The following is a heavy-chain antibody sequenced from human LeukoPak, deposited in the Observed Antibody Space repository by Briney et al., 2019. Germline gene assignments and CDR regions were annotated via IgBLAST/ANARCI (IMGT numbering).Heavy chain of an antibody. CDR1: GDSVTTYY. CDR3: ARDGSNWSNDYYHGVDV. Sequence: SETLSLTCTVSGDSVTTYYWSWIRQPPGKGLEWLGYVYYSGSATYNPSLKSRVTMSVDTSKNQFSLRLSSVTAADTAVYYCARDGSNWSNDYYHGVDVWGQGTTVTVSS. J-gene: IGHJ6*02. CDR2: VYYSGSA. V-gene: IGHV4-59*02. D-gene: IGHD4-11*01.